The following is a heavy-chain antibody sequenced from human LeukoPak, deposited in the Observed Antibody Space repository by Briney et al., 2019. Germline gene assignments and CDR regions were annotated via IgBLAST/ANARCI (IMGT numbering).Heavy chain of an antibody. D-gene: IGHD3-22*01. V-gene: IGHV3-74*01. CDR2: INSDGSST. CDR1: GFTFSSYW. CDR3: AKPKAYYDSSGYEV. J-gene: IGHJ4*02. Sequence: PGGSLRLSCAASGFTFSSYWMHWVRQAPGKGLVWVSRINSDGSSTYYADSVKGRFTISRDNSKNTLYLQMNSLRAEDTAVYYCAKPKAYYDSSGYEVWGQGTLVTVSS.